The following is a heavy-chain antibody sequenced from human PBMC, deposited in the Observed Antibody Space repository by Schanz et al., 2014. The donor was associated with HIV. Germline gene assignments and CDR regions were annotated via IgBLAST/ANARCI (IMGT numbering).Heavy chain of an antibody. Sequence: QVQLVQSGAEVKKPGSSVKVSCKASGGTVYSNVISWVRQAPGQGLEWMGWISAYSGNTDYGQRFQGRVTMTTDTSRYTAYMELRSLRSDDTAVYYCARRDRDDFWSGAATWGQGTLVTVSS. J-gene: IGHJ5*02. V-gene: IGHV1-18*01. D-gene: IGHD3-3*01. CDR2: ISAYSGNT. CDR1: GGTVYSNV. CDR3: ARRDRDDFWSGAAT.